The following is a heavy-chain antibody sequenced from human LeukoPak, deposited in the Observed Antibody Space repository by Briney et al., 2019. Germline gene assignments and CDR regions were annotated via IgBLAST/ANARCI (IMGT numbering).Heavy chain of an antibody. D-gene: IGHD3-3*01. CDR2: IYSAGST. CDR3: AKSEGGIFGVVMY. CDR1: GFTVSSNY. J-gene: IGHJ4*02. V-gene: IGHV3-53*01. Sequence: GGSLRLSCAASGFTVSSNYMTWVRQAPGKGLEWVSVIYSAGSTYYADSVKGRFTISRDNSKNTLYLQMNSLRAEDTAVYYCAKSEGGIFGVVMYWGQGTLVTVSS.